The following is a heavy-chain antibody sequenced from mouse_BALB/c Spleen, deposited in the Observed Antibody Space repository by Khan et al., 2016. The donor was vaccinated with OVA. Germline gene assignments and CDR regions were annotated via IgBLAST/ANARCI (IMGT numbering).Heavy chain of an antibody. D-gene: IGHD1-1*01. J-gene: IGHJ3*01. V-gene: IGHV1S136*01. CDR1: GYTFTSYV. CDR3: VRALYYYGSAYEGFAY. CDR2: ISPNNDGS. Sequence: VRLQQSGPELVKPGASVKMSCKASGYTFTSYVMHWVKQKPGKGLEWIGYISPNNDGSKYNEKFRGKATLTSDKSSSTSYMDLSSLTSEDSAVYYCVRALYYYGSAYEGFAYWGQGTLVTVSA.